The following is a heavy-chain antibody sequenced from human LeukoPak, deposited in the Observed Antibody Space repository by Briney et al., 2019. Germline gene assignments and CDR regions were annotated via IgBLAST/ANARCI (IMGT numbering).Heavy chain of an antibody. D-gene: IGHD1-1*01. V-gene: IGHV3-23*01. Sequence: AGGSLRLSCAASGFTFSSYAMSWVRQAPGKGLEWVSVISGSGGSTYYADSVKGRFTISRDNSRNTLYLQINSLRAEDTAIYYCAKHLTNAWYDMIWFDPWGQGTLVTVSS. CDR3: AKHLTNAWYDMIWFDP. J-gene: IGHJ5*02. CDR1: GFTFSSYA. CDR2: ISGSGGST.